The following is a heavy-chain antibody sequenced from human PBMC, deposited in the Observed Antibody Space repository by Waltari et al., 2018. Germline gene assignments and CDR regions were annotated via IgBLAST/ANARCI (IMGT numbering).Heavy chain of an antibody. CDR2: ISYDGTKK. J-gene: IGHJ6*02. CDR3: AKDKKRAHLGDFYYYGLDV. CDR1: GFVFHDHA. Sequence: QASLVESGGGVVQAGRSLRLSCTGSGFVFHDHAITWVRQAPGKGLEWVSQISYDGTKKSFADFGKGRFAISRDDSKNQVYLQINSLSGDDSGLYYCAKDKKRAHLGDFYYYGLDVWGQGTTVTVSS. V-gene: IGHV3-30*18.